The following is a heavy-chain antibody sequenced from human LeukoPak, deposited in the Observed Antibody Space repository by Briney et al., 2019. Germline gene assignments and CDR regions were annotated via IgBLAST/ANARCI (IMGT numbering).Heavy chain of an antibody. J-gene: IGHJ4*02. Sequence: KSGGSLILSCAASGFTFSSYTMNWARQAPGKGLEWVSSISSTSSNIYYADSVKGRFTISRDNAKNSLYLQMNSLRAEDTALYYCARGYWYSSGWYMGYWGQGILVTVSS. CDR2: ISSTSSNI. CDR1: GFTFSSYT. CDR3: ARGYWYSSGWYMGY. D-gene: IGHD6-19*01. V-gene: IGHV3-21*03.